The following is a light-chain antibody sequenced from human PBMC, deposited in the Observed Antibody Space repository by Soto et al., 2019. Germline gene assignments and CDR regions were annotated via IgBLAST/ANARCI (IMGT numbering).Light chain of an antibody. CDR1: QGIRSD. V-gene: IGKV1-39*01. CDR3: QQGHSNPIT. CDR2: AAS. Sequence: DIQMTQSPSSLSASVGDRVTITCRASQGIRSDLSWYLQSPGKAPKLLIYAASSLQSGVPSRFSGSGSGTDFTLTISSLQPEDFATYYCQQGHSNPITLGQGTRLEIK. J-gene: IGKJ5*01.